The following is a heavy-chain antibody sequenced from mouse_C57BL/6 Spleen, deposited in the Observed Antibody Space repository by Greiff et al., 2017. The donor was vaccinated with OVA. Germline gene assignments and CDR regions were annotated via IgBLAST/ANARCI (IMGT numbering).Heavy chain of an antibody. D-gene: IGHD2-1*01. J-gene: IGHJ2*01. CDR3: ARGDGNFFFDY. CDR1: GFTFSDYY. CDR2: INYDGSST. V-gene: IGHV5-16*01. Sequence: EVQVVESEGGLVQPGSSMKLSCTASGFTFSDYYMAWVRQVPEKGLEWVANINYDGSSTYYLDSLKSRFIISRDNAKNILYLQMSSLKSEDTATYYCARGDGNFFFDYWGQGTTLTVSS.